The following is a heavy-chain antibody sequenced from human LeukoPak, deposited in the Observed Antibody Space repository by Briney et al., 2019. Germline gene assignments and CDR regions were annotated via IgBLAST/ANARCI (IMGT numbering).Heavy chain of an antibody. CDR3: ARWYGETAVPYYYYYMDV. J-gene: IGHJ6*03. V-gene: IGHV4-34*01. CDR1: GGSFSGYY. CDR2: INHSGST. Sequence: PSETLSLTCAVYGGSFSGYYWSWIRQPPGKGLEWIGEINHSGSTNYNPSLKSRVTISVDTSKNQFSLKLSSVTAADTAVYYCARWYGETAVPYYYYYMDVWGKGTTVTVSS. D-gene: IGHD3-10*01.